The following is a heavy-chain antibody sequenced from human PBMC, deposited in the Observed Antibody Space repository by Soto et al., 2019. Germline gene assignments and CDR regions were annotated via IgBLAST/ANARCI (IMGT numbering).Heavy chain of an antibody. CDR3: AKDRGGDCPDNSCYFGADY. V-gene: IGHV3-30*18. Sequence: GSLRLSFETSGFTVKFYGMHWVRQAPGKGLECVAVISHDGNTHYYADSVKGRFTISRDNSKNTLYLLMNSLRLDDSSTYYCAKDRGGDCPDNSCYFGADYWGQGALVTVSS. CDR2: ISHDGNTH. CDR1: GFTVKFYG. J-gene: IGHJ4*02. D-gene: IGHD2-2*01.